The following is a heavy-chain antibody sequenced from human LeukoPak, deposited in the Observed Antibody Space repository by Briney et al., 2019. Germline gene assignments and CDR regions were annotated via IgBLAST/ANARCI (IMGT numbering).Heavy chain of an antibody. J-gene: IGHJ4*02. Sequence: GGSLRLSCAASGFTFSAYGIQWVRQAPGKGLEWVAVISYDGSDKYYADSVKGRFTISRDNSKNTLYLQMNSLRAEDTAVYYCARTDHSGYDLGSAFGRWGQGTLVTVSS. CDR3: ARTDHSGYDLGSAFGR. CDR2: ISYDGSDK. D-gene: IGHD5-12*01. V-gene: IGHV3-30*04. CDR1: GFTFSAYG.